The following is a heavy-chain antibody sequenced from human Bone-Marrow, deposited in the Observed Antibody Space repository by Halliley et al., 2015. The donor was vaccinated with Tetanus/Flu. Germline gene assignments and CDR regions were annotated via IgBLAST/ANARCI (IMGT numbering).Heavy chain of an antibody. V-gene: IGHV3-23*01. J-gene: IGHJ2*01. CDR3: TRDAYSFGRYWYFDL. Sequence: TASGSGIDYADSVEGRFTFSRDNSKKTLFLEMNSLRAEDTAIYYCTRDAYSFGRYWYFDLWGRGTLVTVSS. CDR2: TASGSGI. D-gene: IGHD2-15*01.